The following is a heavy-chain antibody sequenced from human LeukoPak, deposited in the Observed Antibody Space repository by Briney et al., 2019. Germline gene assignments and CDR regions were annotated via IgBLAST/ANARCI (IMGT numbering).Heavy chain of an antibody. D-gene: IGHD3-10*01. CDR3: ARVEWGSGIYNYYYYMDV. Sequence: SETLSLTCTVSGGSISSYYWSWIRQPAGKGLEWIGRIYISGSTNYNPSLKSRVTISVDTSKNQFSLKLSSVTAADTAVYYCARVEWGSGIYNYYYYMDVWGKGTTVTVSS. J-gene: IGHJ6*03. CDR1: GGSISSYY. V-gene: IGHV4-4*07. CDR2: IYISGST.